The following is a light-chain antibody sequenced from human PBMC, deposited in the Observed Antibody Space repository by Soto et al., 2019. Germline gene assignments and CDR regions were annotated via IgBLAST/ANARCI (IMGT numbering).Light chain of an antibody. CDR1: QSLSN. V-gene: IGKV3-15*01. CDR2: GAS. J-gene: IGKJ5*01. Sequence: EIVLTQSPGTLSLSQGERATLSCRASQSLSNLAWYQQKPGQAPRLLIYGASTRATGIPARFIGSGSGTEFTLTISSLQSEDFSVYYCQQYNNWPITFGQGTRLEIK. CDR3: QQYNNWPIT.